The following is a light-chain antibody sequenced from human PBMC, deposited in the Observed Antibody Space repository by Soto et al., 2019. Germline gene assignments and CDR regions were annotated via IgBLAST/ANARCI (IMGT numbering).Light chain of an antibody. V-gene: IGKV3-20*01. Sequence: EIVLTQSPATLSLSPGERATLSCRASQSVSSSYLAWYQHKPGQAPRLLISGTSSRATGIPDRFSGSGAGTDFTLTISRLEPEDFAVYYCQQDGTTPWTFGQGTKVDIK. CDR3: QQDGTTPWT. CDR1: QSVSSSY. CDR2: GTS. J-gene: IGKJ1*01.